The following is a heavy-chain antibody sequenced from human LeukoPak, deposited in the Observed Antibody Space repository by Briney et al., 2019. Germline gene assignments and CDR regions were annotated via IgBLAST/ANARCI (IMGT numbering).Heavy chain of an antibody. V-gene: IGHV3-7*01. CDR3: VRDFQWSLES. D-gene: IGHD1-1*01. CDR2: IKQDESVK. CDR1: GFRFSSHW. Sequence: GGSLRLSCAASGFRFSSHWMSWVRQSPGKGLEWVASIKQDESVKYYVESVKGRFSISRDNARDSLFLQMNSLRAEDTAVYYCVRDFQWSLESWGQGTPVTVSS. J-gene: IGHJ5*02.